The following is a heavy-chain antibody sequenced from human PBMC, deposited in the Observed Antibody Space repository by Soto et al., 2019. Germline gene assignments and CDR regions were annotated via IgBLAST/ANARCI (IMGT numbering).Heavy chain of an antibody. Sequence: GGALRLSCVASGFNFGNFGMHWVRQAPGKGLEWVTVISNDENIKQDSVKGRFTISRDNSKNTLYLQMNSLSAEDTAVYSCAKTAEAVAATVYDYWGQGTLVTSPQ. CDR2: ISNDENIK. V-gene: IGHV3-33*06. J-gene: IGHJ4*02. CDR1: GFNFGNFG. CDR3: AKTAEAVAATVYDY. D-gene: IGHD6-19*01.